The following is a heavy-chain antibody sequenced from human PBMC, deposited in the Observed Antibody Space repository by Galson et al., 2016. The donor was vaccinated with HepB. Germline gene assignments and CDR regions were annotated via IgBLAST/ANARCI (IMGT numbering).Heavy chain of an antibody. J-gene: IGHJ4*02. Sequence: ATLSLTCSVYGGSFSDHYWSWIRQTPGKGLEWIGEIYQSGTTNYNPSLKSRVTISLDKSKNEFSLTLTSVTAADTAIYYCAPLGYCTAGTCYRVHWGQGTRVTVSS. V-gene: IGHV4-34*01. CDR3: APLGYCTAGTCYRVH. CDR2: IYQSGTT. CDR1: GGSFSDHY. D-gene: IGHD2-15*01.